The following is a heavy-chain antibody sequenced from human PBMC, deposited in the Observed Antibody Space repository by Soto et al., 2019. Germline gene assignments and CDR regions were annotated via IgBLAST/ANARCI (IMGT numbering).Heavy chain of an antibody. CDR2: VSIGGST. J-gene: IGHJ4*02. CDR3: AKRRGAGGHFDY. Sequence: DVQLLESGGGLVQPAGSLRLSCAASGFTFSSYAMGWVRQGPGKGLEWVAVVSIGGSTHYADSVRGRFTISRDNSKNTLSLQMNSLTAEDTAVYFCAKRRGAGGHFDYWGQGALVTVSS. CDR1: GFTFSSYA. D-gene: IGHD2-15*01. V-gene: IGHV3-23*01.